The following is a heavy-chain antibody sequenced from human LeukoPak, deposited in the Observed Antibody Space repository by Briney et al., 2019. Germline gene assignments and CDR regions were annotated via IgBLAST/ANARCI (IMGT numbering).Heavy chain of an antibody. CDR3: AKINNIAAAGTFDY. V-gene: IGHV3-23*01. J-gene: IGHJ4*02. D-gene: IGHD6-13*01. CDR1: GFTFSNYA. CDR2: ISGSGAGT. Sequence: GGSLRLSCAASGFTFSNYAMSWVRQAPGKGPEWVSAISGSGAGTYYADSVKGRFTISRDNSKNTLYLQMNSLRAEDTAIYYCAKINNIAAAGTFDYWGQGTLVTVSS.